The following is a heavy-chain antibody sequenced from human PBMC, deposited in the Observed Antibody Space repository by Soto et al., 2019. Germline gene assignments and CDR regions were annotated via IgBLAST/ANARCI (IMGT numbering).Heavy chain of an antibody. CDR3: ARDRCSGGSCYSDAFDI. J-gene: IGHJ3*02. V-gene: IGHV1-3*01. D-gene: IGHD2-15*01. CDR1: GYTFTSYA. CDR2: INAGNGNT. Sequence: GASVRVSCKASGYTFTSYAMHWVRQAPGQRLEWMGWINAGNGNTKYSQKFQGRVTITRDTSASTAYMELSSLRSEDTAVYYCARDRCSGGSCYSDAFDIWGQGTMVTVSS.